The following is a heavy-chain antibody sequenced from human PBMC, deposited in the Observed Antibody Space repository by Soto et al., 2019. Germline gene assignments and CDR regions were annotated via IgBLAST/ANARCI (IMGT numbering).Heavy chain of an antibody. V-gene: IGHV4-34*01. CDR1: GGSFSGYY. D-gene: IGHD2-21*02. CDR2: INHSGST. Sequence: SETLSLTCAVYGGSFSGYYWSWIRQPPGKGLEWIGEINHSGSTNYNPSLKSRVTISVDTSKNQFSLRLSSVTAADTAVYYCARGGANIVVVTAIAGMDVWGQGTTVTVSS. J-gene: IGHJ6*02. CDR3: ARGGANIVVVTAIAGMDV.